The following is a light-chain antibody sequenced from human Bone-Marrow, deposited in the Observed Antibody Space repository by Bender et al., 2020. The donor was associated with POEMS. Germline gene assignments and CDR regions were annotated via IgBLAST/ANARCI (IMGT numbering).Light chain of an antibody. CDR2: YND. CDR1: SSNIGVNT. CDR3: AAWDDSLYGRV. J-gene: IGLJ3*02. V-gene: IGLV1-44*01. Sequence: QSVLTQPPSASGTPGQRVTISCFGSSSNIGVNTVNWYQQLPGTAPKVLIYYNDQRPSGVPDRFSGSKSGTSAYLAISGLQSEDEADYYCAAWDDSLYGRVFGGGTKLSVL.